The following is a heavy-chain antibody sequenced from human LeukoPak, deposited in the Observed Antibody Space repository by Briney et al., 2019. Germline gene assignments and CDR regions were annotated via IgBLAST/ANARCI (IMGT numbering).Heavy chain of an antibody. J-gene: IGHJ1*01. Sequence: ASVEVSCQASGGTFRIYAISWVRQAPGQGLEWMGGIIPIFGTANYAQKIQGRVTITADESTSTAYMEMSSLRSEGTAVYYCAMYNYDSSGYYDPEYFQHWGQGTLVTVSS. CDR3: AMYNYDSSGYYDPEYFQH. V-gene: IGHV1-69*13. CDR1: GGTFRIYA. CDR2: IIPIFGTA. D-gene: IGHD3-22*01.